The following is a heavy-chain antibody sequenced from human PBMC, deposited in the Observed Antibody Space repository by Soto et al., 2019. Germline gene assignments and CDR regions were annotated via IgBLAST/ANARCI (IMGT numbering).Heavy chain of an antibody. CDR2: IRSKAYGGTT. J-gene: IGHJ4*02. D-gene: IGHD3-22*01. Sequence: GSLRLSCTASGFTFGDYAMSWVRQAPGKGLEWVGFIRSKAYGGTTEYAASVKGRFTISRDDSKSIAYLQMNSLKTEDTAVYYCTRVGYYYDSSGYGPNWGQGTLVTVS. V-gene: IGHV3-49*04. CDR1: GFTFGDYA. CDR3: TRVGYYYDSSGYGPN.